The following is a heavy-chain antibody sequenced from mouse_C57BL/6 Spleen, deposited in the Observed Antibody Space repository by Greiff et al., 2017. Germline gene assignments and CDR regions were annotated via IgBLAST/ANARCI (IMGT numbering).Heavy chain of an antibody. CDR2: IYPGDGDT. CDR3: ARKDYGSTSFDY. Sequence: LQQSGASVKISCKASGYAFSSYLMNWVKQRPGKGLEWIGQIYPGDGDTNYNGKFKGKATLTADKSSSTAYMQLSSLTSEDSAVYFCARKDYGSTSFDYWGQGTTLTVSS. J-gene: IGHJ2*01. CDR1: GYAFSSYL. D-gene: IGHD1-1*01. V-gene: IGHV1-80*01.